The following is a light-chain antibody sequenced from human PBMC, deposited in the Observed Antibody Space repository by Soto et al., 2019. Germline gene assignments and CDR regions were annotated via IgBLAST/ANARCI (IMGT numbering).Light chain of an antibody. J-gene: IGLJ2*01. CDR1: SSDVGGYNY. Sequence: QSVLTQPASVSGSPRQSITISCTGTSSDVGGYNYVSWYQQHPGKAPKLMIYEVSNRPSGVSNRFSGSKSGNTASLTISGLQAEDEADYYCSSYTSSSTRVFGGGTKLTVL. CDR2: EVS. V-gene: IGLV2-14*01. CDR3: SSYTSSSTRV.